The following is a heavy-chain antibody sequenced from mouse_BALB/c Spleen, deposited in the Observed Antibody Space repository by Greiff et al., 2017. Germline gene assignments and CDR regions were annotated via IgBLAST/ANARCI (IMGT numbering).Heavy chain of an antibody. V-gene: IGHV3-6*02. CDR3: ARGYGNYGYFDY. CDR2: ISYDGSN. CDR1: GYSITSGYY. J-gene: IGHJ2*01. Sequence: DVQLVESGPGLVKPSQSLSLTCSVTGYSITSGYYWNWIRQFPGNKLEWMGYISYDGSNNYNPSLKNRISITRDTSKNQFFLKLNSVTTEDTATYYCARGYGNYGYFDYWGQGTTLTVSS. D-gene: IGHD2-1*01.